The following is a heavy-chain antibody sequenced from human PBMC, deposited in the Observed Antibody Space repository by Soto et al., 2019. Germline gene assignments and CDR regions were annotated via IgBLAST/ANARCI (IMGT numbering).Heavy chain of an antibody. Sequence: SETLSLTCTVSGGSVTNSSYYWGWIRQSPGKGLEWIGSVYYRGRSYSKSSVKSRVTISVDTSKNRFSLSLNSVAASDTAVYFCVSQRTTVPTQAYFDYWGPGALVTVSS. CDR1: GGSVTNSSYY. CDR2: VYYRGRS. CDR3: VSQRTTVPTQAYFDY. J-gene: IGHJ4*02. D-gene: IGHD4-17*01. V-gene: IGHV4-39*01.